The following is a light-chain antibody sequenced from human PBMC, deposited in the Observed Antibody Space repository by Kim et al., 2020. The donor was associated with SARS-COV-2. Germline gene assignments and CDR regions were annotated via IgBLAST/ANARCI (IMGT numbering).Light chain of an antibody. Sequence: PGKTAEYSCGGKNIGSKSVHWYRPKPGQAPVLVIYYDSDRPSGIPERFSGSNSGNTATLTISRVEAGDEADYYCQVWDSSSDHRVIFGGGTQLTVL. J-gene: IGLJ2*01. CDR1: NIGSKS. CDR2: YDS. V-gene: IGLV3-21*04. CDR3: QVWDSSSDHRVI.